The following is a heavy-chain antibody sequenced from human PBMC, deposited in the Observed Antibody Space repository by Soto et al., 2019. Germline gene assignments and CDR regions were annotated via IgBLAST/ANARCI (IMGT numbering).Heavy chain of an antibody. CDR3: ARGQAVAGPSWFDP. CDR1: GGTFSSYA. Sequence: SVKVSCKASGGTFSSYAISWVRQAPGQGLEWMGGIIPIFGTANYAQKFQGRVTITADESTSTAYMELRSLRSDDTAVYYCARGQAVAGPSWFDPWGQGTLVTVSS. V-gene: IGHV1-69*13. D-gene: IGHD6-19*01. CDR2: IIPIFGTA. J-gene: IGHJ5*02.